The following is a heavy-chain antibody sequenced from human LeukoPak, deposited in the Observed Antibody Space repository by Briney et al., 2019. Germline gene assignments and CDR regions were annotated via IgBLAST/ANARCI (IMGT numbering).Heavy chain of an antibody. CDR3: AQWLMGNDAFDI. D-gene: IGHD6-19*01. V-gene: IGHV4-39*01. Sequence: PSETLSLTCTVSVGSISSSSYYWGWIRQPPGKGLEWIGSIYYSGSTYYNPSLKSRVTISVDTSKNQFSLKLSSVTAADTAVYYCAQWLMGNDAFDIWGQGTMVTVSS. CDR1: VGSISSSSYY. J-gene: IGHJ3*02. CDR2: IYYSGST.